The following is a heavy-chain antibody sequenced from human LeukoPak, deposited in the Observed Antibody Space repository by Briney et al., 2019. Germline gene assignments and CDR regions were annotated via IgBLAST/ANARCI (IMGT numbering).Heavy chain of an antibody. D-gene: IGHD3-3*01. V-gene: IGHV3-33*01. CDR3: ARGDYYGFWSGYYKADYYYGMDV. Sequence: TGGSLRLSCAASGFTFSSYGMHWVRQAPGKGLEWVAVIWYDGSNKYYADSVKGRFTISRDNSKNTLYLQMNSLRAEDTAVYYCARGDYYGFWSGYYKADYYYGMDVWGQGTTVTVSS. CDR1: GFTFSSYG. CDR2: IWYDGSNK. J-gene: IGHJ6*02.